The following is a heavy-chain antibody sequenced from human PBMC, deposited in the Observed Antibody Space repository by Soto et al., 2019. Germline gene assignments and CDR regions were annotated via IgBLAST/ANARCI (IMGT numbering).Heavy chain of an antibody. D-gene: IGHD3-10*01. CDR3: ARVRGDSSGSYYTDVAFGI. V-gene: IGHV1-18*01. CDR2: ISAYNSNT. J-gene: IGHJ3*02. CDR1: GYTFTNYG. Sequence: QAQLVQSGSEVKKPGASVKVSCKASGYTFTNYGINWVRQAPGQGLEWMGWISAYNSNTEYEHKRQGRVTMTTDTSTSTAYVGLRSVRADDTAVYYCARVRGDSSGSYYTDVAFGIWCQGTRVTVSS.